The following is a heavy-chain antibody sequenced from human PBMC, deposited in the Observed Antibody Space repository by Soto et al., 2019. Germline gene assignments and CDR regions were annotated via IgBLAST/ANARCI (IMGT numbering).Heavy chain of an antibody. Sequence: QVQLVESGGGVVQPGRSQRLSCAASGFTFSSYGMHWVRQAPGKGLEWVAVISYDGSNKYYADSVKGRFTISRDNSKNTLYLQMNGLRAEDTAVYYCAKDRGRWLQSFDYWGQGTLVTVSS. D-gene: IGHD3-10*01. V-gene: IGHV3-30*18. J-gene: IGHJ4*02. CDR1: GFTFSSYG. CDR2: ISYDGSNK. CDR3: AKDRGRWLQSFDY.